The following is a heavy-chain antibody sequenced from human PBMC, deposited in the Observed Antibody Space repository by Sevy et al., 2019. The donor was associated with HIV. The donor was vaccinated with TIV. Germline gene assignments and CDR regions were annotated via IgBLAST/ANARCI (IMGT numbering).Heavy chain of an antibody. Sequence: GGSLRLSCAASGFTFSSYWMSWVRQAPGKGLEWVANIKQDGSEKYYVDSVKGGIPISRDNANNSLYLEMNSLRAEDTTVYYCARDRGYCSGGSGSIGGVDYWGQGTLVTVSS. D-gene: IGHD2-15*01. J-gene: IGHJ4*02. CDR1: GFTFSSYW. V-gene: IGHV3-7*01. CDR2: IKQDGSEK. CDR3: ARDRGYCSGGSGSIGGVDY.